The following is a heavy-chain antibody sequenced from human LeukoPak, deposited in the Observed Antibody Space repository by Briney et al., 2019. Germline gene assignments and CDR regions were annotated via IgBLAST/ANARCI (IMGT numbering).Heavy chain of an antibody. CDR1: GYIFTGYY. J-gene: IGHJ4*02. V-gene: IGHV1-2*02. CDR3: ARDLRIQEMLPTLYYFDH. Sequence: ASVRVSCKASGYIFTGYYLHWVRQAPGQGLEWMGWINPDNGGLHYAQKFQGRVTLTRDTSISTAYMDLSRLRSDDTAVYYCARDLRIQEMLPTLYYFDHWGQGTLVTVSS. CDR2: INPDNGGL. D-gene: IGHD5-18*01.